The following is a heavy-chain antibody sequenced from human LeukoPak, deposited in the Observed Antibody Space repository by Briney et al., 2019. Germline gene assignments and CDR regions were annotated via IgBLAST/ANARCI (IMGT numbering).Heavy chain of an antibody. Sequence: SQTLSLTCTVSGASISSDAHYWNWIRQPAGKGLEWIGHISSSGSTNYNPSLKSRATISVDTSENPFSLKLSSVTAANTSESYGARDSREYSTASFSLVFYYYMDVWGKGTTVTVSS. CDR1: GASISSDAHY. V-gene: IGHV4-61*09. D-gene: IGHD6-6*01. J-gene: IGHJ6*03. CDR3: ARDSREYSTASFSLVFYYYMDV. CDR2: ISSSGST.